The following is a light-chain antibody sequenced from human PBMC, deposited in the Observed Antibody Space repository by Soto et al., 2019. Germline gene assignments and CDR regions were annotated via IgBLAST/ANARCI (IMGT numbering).Light chain of an antibody. Sequence: QSALTQPASVSGSPGQSITISCTGTSSDVGGYNYVSWYQQHPGKAPKLMIYEVSNRPSGVSIRFSGSKSGNTASLTISGLQAGDEADYHCSSYTSSSTLRLFGGGTKLTVL. CDR3: SSYTSSSTLRL. CDR2: EVS. V-gene: IGLV2-14*01. J-gene: IGLJ2*01. CDR1: SSDVGGYNY.